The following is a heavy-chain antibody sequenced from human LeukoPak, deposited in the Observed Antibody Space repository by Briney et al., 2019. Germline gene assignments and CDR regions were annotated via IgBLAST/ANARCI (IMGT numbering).Heavy chain of an antibody. J-gene: IGHJ3*02. CDR2: ISSSGSTI. CDR3: ARVVPAAHDAFDI. V-gene: IGHV3-48*03. D-gene: IGHD2-2*01. CDR1: GFTFSSYE. Sequence: GGSLRLSCAASGFTFSSYEMDWVRQAPGKGLEWVSYISSSGSTIYYADSVKGRFTISRDNAKNSLYLQMNSLRAEDTAVYYCARVVPAAHDAFDIWGQGTMVTVSS.